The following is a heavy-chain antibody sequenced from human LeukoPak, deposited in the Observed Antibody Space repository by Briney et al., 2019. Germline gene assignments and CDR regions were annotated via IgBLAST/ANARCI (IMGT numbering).Heavy chain of an antibody. D-gene: IGHD5-18*01. CDR1: GFIFSTYS. CDR2: ISTGSSTI. Sequence: GGSLRLSCAASGFIFSTYSMNWVRQAPGKGLEWVSFISTGSSTIYYADSVKGRFTISRDNAKNSLYLQMNSLRDEDTAVYYCARVAEIQLWLRAAFDYWGQGTLVTVSS. CDR3: ARVAEIQLWLRAAFDY. J-gene: IGHJ4*02. V-gene: IGHV3-48*02.